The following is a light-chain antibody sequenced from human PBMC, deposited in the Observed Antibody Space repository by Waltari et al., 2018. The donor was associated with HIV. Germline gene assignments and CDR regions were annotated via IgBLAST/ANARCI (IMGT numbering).Light chain of an antibody. Sequence: NFMLTQPHSVSESPGKKVTISCTGRSGSIASHYVQWFQHRQGSAPTTVIYEDKQRPSGVPGLFSGSIDSSSNSASLTISGLKPEDEADYYCQSFHSSDVVFGGGTKLTVL. CDR1: SGSIASHY. V-gene: IGLV6-57*02. CDR2: EDK. CDR3: QSFHSSDVV. J-gene: IGLJ2*01.